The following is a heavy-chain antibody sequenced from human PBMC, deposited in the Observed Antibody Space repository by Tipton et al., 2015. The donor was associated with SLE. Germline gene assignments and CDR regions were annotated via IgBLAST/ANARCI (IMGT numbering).Heavy chain of an antibody. V-gene: IGHV1-2*02. CDR3: ARFLTEDGGAVDI. CDR1: GYTFTGYY. Sequence: QSGPEGKKPGASVKVSCKASGYTFTGYYMHWVRQAPGQGLEWMGWIDPNSGGKDYAQKFQGRVTMTRETSISTSYMKPSRLRSDEPAMYYCARFLTEDGGAVDIWGQGAIVTVYS. D-gene: IGHD7-27*01. CDR2: IDPNSGGK. J-gene: IGHJ3*02.